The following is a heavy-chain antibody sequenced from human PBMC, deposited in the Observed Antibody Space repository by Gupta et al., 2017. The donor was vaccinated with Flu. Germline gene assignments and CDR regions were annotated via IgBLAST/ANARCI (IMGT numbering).Heavy chain of an antibody. CDR2: IGDTGIPT. V-gene: IGHV3-23*01. CDR1: RCTISKFY. Sequence: EVQLLEYGGAVVQTGGYLKLSCFASRCTISKFYMHWVRQATGKGLESLSVIGDTGIPTVYTNPVNGRFSISRDHSKNTLYLHMTNLRADDSAVYYCARDAVYNTVWGDFDYWGQGTLVTVSS. CDR3: ARDAVYNTVWGDFDY. D-gene: IGHD7-27*01. J-gene: IGHJ4*02.